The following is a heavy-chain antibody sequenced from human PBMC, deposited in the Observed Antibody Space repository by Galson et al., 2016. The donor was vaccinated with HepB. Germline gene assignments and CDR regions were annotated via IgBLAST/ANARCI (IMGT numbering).Heavy chain of an antibody. V-gene: IGHV7-4-1*01. CDR1: GYNFTTYG. Sequence: SVKVSCKASGYNFTTYGINWVRQAHGRGLEWVGWINTNTGNPTYGQDSTGRFVFSLDTSVSTVHLQIYSLRAEDTAVYFCARDPTRLVGISDAIDDQYYYYAMDVWGQGTTVTVSS. CDR3: ARDPTRLVGISDAIDDQYYYYAMDV. CDR2: INTNTGNP. D-gene: IGHD2-21*01. J-gene: IGHJ6*02.